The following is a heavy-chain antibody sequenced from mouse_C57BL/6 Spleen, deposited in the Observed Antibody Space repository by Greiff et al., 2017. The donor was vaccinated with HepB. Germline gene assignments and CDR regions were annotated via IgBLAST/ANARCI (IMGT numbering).Heavy chain of an antibody. V-gene: IGHV1-52*01. Sequence: VQLQQSGAELVRPGSSVKLSCKASGYTFTSYWMHWVKQRPIQGLEWIGNIDPSDSETHYNQKFKDKATLTVDKSSSTAYMQLSSLTSEDSAVYYCARESDYDDGFDYWGQGTTLTVSS. D-gene: IGHD2-4*01. CDR3: ARESDYDDGFDY. J-gene: IGHJ2*01. CDR1: GYTFTSYW. CDR2: IDPSDSET.